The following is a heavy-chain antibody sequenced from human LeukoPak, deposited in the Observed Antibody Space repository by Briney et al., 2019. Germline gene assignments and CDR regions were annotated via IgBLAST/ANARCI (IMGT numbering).Heavy chain of an antibody. CDR3: AKDRGATIEEGFDY. CDR2: IRYDGSNK. D-gene: IGHD5-12*01. Sequence: GGSLRLSCAAPGFTFSSYGMHWVRQAPGKGLEWVAFIRYDGSNKYYADSVKGRFTISRDNSKNALYLQMNSLRAEDTAVYYCAKDRGATIEEGFDYWGQGTLVTVSS. J-gene: IGHJ4*02. V-gene: IGHV3-30*02. CDR1: GFTFSSYG.